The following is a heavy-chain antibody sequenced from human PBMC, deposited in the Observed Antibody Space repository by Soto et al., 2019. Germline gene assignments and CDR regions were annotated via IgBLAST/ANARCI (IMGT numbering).Heavy chain of an antibody. CDR3: AKEIAVAGPDY. D-gene: IGHD6-19*01. CDR1: GFTFDDYA. Sequence: PGGSLRLSCAASGFTFDDYAMHWVRQAPGKGLEWVSGISWNSGSIGYADSVKGRFTISRDNAKNSLYLQMNSLRAEDTALYYCAKEIAVAGPDYWGQGTLVTVSS. J-gene: IGHJ4*02. CDR2: ISWNSGSI. V-gene: IGHV3-9*01.